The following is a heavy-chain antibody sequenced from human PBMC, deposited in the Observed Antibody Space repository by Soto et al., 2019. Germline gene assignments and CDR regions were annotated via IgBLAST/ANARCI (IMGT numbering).Heavy chain of an antibody. CDR3: AKGGRDLPRTRVIDY. V-gene: IGHV3-43*01. J-gene: IGHJ4*02. D-gene: IGHD3-10*01. CDR1: GFTFDDYT. CDR2: ISWDGDST. Sequence: EVQLVESGGVVVQPGGSLRLSCAASGFTFDDYTMHWVRQAPGKGLEWVSLISWDGDSTYYADSVKGRFTISRDNSKNSLFLQMSSLRTEDTAFYYCAKGGRDLPRTRVIDYWGQGTLVTVSS.